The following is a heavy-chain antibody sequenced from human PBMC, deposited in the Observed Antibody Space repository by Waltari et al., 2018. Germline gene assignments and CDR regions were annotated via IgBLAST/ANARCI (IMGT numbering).Heavy chain of an antibody. CDR2: IYYSGST. Sequence: QLQLQESGPGLVKPSETLSLTCTVSGGPISSSSYYWGWIRQPPGKGLEWIGSIYYSGSTYYNPSLKSRVTISVDTSKNQFSLKLSSVTAADTAVYYCARAGPPYAAGIRAFDIWGQGTMVTVSS. CDR1: GGPISSSSYY. D-gene: IGHD6-13*01. J-gene: IGHJ3*02. CDR3: ARAGPPYAAGIRAFDI. V-gene: IGHV4-39*07.